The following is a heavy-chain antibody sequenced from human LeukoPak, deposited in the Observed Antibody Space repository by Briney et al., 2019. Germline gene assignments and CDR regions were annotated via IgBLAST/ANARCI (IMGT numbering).Heavy chain of an antibody. J-gene: IGHJ4*02. CDR2: ISGSGGST. D-gene: IGHD6-19*01. CDR1: GFTFSTYT. CDR3: AAPQWLVQVEDY. V-gene: IGHV3-23*01. Sequence: GGSLRLSCAASGFTFSTYTINWVRQAPGKGLEWVSAISGSGGSTYYADSVKGRFTISRDNSKNTLYLQMNSLRAEDTAVCYCAAPQWLVQVEDYWGQGTLVTVSS.